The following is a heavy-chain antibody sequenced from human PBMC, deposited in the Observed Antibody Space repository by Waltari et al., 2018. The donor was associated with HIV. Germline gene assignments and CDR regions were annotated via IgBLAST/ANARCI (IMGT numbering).Heavy chain of an antibody. CDR3: AREQRVGATAATIDY. J-gene: IGHJ4*02. D-gene: IGHD1-26*01. CDR2: IIPIFGTA. CDR1: GGTVISYA. V-gene: IGHV1-69*12. Sequence: QVQLVQSGAEVKKPGSSVKVSCKASGGTVISYALRWVRQAIGQGLEWMGGIIPIFGTANYAQKFQGRVTITADESTSTAYMELSSLRSEDTAVYYCAREQRVGATAATIDYWGQGTLVTVSS.